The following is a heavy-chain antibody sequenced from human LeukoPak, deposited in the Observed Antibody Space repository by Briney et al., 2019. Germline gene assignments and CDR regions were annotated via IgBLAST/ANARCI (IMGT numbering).Heavy chain of an antibody. CDR1: GYTFTGQF. Sequence: ASVKVSCKASGYTFTGQFIHWLRQAHGQGLEWMGWIDPPSGTPHYAQKFQDTVTLTRDTSIGTAYMEVHRLQSDDTAVYYCARSGFSTGFYLDFWGQGTLISVSS. D-gene: IGHD6-19*01. CDR3: ARSGFSTGFYLDF. CDR2: IDPPSGTP. V-gene: IGHV1-2*02. J-gene: IGHJ4*02.